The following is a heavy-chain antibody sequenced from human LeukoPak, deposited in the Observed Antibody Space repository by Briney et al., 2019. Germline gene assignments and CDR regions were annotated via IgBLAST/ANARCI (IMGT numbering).Heavy chain of an antibody. CDR2: IIPIFGTT. CDR3: AMGNNFDFFYFDY. CDR1: GDSFNNYA. Sequence: SVKVSCKASGDSFNNYATTWVRQAPGQGLEWMGGIIPIFGTTKYAQNFQGRVTITTAGSTSTAYMELKSLRSEDTAVYYCAMGNNFDFFYFDYWGQGTLVSVSS. D-gene: IGHD3-9*01. J-gene: IGHJ4*02. V-gene: IGHV1-69*05.